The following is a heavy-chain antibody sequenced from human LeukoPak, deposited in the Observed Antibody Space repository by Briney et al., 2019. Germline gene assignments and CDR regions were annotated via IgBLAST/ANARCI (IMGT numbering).Heavy chain of an antibody. Sequence: SETLSLTCTVSGGSISSYYWSWIWQPPGKGLEWIGYIYYSGSTNYNPSLKSRVTISVDTSKNQFSLKLSSVTAADTAVYYCARLPGAPTYYYYGMDVWGQGTTVTVSS. J-gene: IGHJ6*02. CDR3: ARLPGAPTYYYYGMDV. CDR1: GGSISSYY. V-gene: IGHV4-59*01. CDR2: IYYSGST. D-gene: IGHD2-2*01.